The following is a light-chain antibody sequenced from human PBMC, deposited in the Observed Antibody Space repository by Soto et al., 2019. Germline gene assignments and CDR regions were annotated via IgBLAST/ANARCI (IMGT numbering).Light chain of an antibody. CDR3: QQYGSSPRT. J-gene: IGKJ1*01. V-gene: IGKV3-20*01. CDR2: AAS. CDR1: QSVSSGY. Sequence: EIVLTQSPGTLSLSPGERATLSCRASQSVSSGYLAWYQQKPGQAPRLLMSAASTRATGIPDRFSGSGSGTDFTLTISRLEPEDFAVYYSQQYGSSPRTFGRGTKVEIK.